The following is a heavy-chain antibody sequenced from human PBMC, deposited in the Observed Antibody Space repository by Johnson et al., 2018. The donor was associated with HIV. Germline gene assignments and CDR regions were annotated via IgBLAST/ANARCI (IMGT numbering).Heavy chain of an antibody. V-gene: IGHV3-20*04. CDR3: ARVVWYKYGSEGDNDAFDI. CDR1: GFTFDDYG. Sequence: QLVESGGGVVRPGGSLRLSCAASGFTFDDYGMSWVRQAPGKGLEWVSGITWNGGSTGYADSVKGRFTISRDNAKNSLYLQLNRLRAGDTALYYCARVVWYKYGSEGDNDAFDIWGQGTMVTVSS. J-gene: IGHJ3*02. CDR2: ITWNGGST. D-gene: IGHD1-1*01.